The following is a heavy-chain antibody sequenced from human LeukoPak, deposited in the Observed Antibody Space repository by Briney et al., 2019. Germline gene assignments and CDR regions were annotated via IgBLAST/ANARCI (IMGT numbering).Heavy chain of an antibody. Sequence: SQTLSLTCAISGDSVSSNSAAWNWIRQSPSRGLEWLGRTYYRSKWYNDYAVSVKSRITINPDTSKNQLSLQLNSVTPEDTAVYYCARGIGLVAAGIFYYAVDVWGQGTTVTVSS. CDR3: ARGIGLVAAGIFYYAVDV. J-gene: IGHJ6*02. D-gene: IGHD6-13*01. V-gene: IGHV6-1*01. CDR2: TYYRSKWYN. CDR1: GDSVSSNSAA.